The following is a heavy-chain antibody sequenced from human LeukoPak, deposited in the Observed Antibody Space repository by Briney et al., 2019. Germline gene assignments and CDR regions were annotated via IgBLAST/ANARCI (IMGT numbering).Heavy chain of an antibody. J-gene: IGHJ3*02. V-gene: IGHV1-2*06. CDR1: GYTFTGYY. D-gene: IGHD3-3*01. Sequence: ASVKVSCKASGYTFTGYYMHWLRQAPGQGLEWMGRINPNSGGTNYAQKFQGRVTMTRDTSISTAYMELSRLRSDDTAVYYCARPFYDFWIPSIWGQGTMVTVSS. CDR3: ARPFYDFWIPSI. CDR2: INPNSGGT.